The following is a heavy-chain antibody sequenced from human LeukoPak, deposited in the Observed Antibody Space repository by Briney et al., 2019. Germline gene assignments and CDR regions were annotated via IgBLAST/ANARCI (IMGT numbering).Heavy chain of an antibody. J-gene: IGHJ4*02. V-gene: IGHV1-2*02. D-gene: IGHD2-21*01. CDR3: ARKAVIPGPPDY. CDR1: GYTFTGYY. Sequence: GASLKFSCKASGYTFTGYYMHWVRQAPGQGLEWMGWINPNSGGTNYAQKFQGRVTMTRDTSISTAYMELSRLRSDDTAVYYCARKAVIPGPPDYWGQGTLVTVSS. CDR2: INPNSGGT.